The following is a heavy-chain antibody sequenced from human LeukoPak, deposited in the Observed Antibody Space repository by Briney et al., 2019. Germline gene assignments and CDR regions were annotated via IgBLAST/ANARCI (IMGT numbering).Heavy chain of an antibody. Sequence: PGRSLRLSCAASGFTFDDYAMHWVRQPPRKGLELVSGISWNSGSIGYAFSVKGRFTISRDNAKNSLYLQMNSLRAEDTAVYYCARVGLGYTNAFDGWGQGTMVTVSS. CDR2: ISWNSGSI. V-gene: IGHV3-9*01. J-gene: IGHJ3*01. CDR3: ARVGLGYTNAFDG. CDR1: GFTFDDYA. D-gene: IGHD5-18*01.